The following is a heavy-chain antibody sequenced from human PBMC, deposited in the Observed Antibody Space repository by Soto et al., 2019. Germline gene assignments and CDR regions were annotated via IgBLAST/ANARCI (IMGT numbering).Heavy chain of an antibody. V-gene: IGHV3-7*01. Sequence: GGSLRLSCAASGFTFSSYLLSWVRQAPGKGLEGVAHIKQDGSEKYYVDSVKGRFTISRDNAKNSLYLQMNSLRAEDTAVYYCARVRHNYDFWSGYYYRHYYYYGMDVWGQGT. D-gene: IGHD3-3*01. CDR1: GFTFSSYL. CDR2: IKQDGSEK. CDR3: ARVRHNYDFWSGYYYRHYYYYGMDV. J-gene: IGHJ6*02.